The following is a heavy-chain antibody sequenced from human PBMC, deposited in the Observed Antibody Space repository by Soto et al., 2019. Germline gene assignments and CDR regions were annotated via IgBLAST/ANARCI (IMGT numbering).Heavy chain of an antibody. CDR3: ATTPGYYDSSGYPYYCYGMDV. Sequence: QPGGSLRLSCTASGLIFRNHAMSWVRQAPEKGLEWVSGISGSDGKTYYADSVKGHFTISRDNSKNTLFLQMNSLRVEDTAVYYCATTPGYYDSSGYPYYCYGMDVWGQGTTVTVSS. D-gene: IGHD3-22*01. CDR2: ISGSDGKT. CDR1: GLIFRNHA. J-gene: IGHJ6*02. V-gene: IGHV3-23*01.